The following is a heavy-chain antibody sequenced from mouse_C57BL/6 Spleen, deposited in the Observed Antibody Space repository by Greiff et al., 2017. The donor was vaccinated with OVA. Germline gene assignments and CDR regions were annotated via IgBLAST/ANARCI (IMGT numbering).Heavy chain of an antibody. CDR3: ARADGYYGYFDV. CDR2: ISYDGSN. CDR1: GYSITSGYY. J-gene: IGHJ1*03. D-gene: IGHD2-3*01. Sequence: DVQLQESGPGLVKPSQSLSLTCSVTGYSITSGYYWNWIRQFPGNKLEWMGYISYDGSNNYNPSLKNRISITRDTSKNQFFLKLNSVTTEDTATYYCARADGYYGYFDVWGTGTTVTVSS. V-gene: IGHV3-6*01.